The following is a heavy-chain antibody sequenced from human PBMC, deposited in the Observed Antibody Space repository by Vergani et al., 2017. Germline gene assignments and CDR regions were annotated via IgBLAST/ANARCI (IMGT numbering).Heavy chain of an antibody. CDR1: GFTFSSYS. CDR3: ARDLGPPYYYYMDV. V-gene: IGHV3-48*01. Sequence: EVQLVESGGGLVQPGGSLRLSCAASGFTFSSYSMNWVRQAPGKGLEWVSYISSSSSTIYYADSVKGRFTISRDNAKNSLYLQMNSLRAEDTAVYYCARDLGPPYYYYMDVWGKGTTVTVSS. CDR2: ISSSSSTI. J-gene: IGHJ6*03.